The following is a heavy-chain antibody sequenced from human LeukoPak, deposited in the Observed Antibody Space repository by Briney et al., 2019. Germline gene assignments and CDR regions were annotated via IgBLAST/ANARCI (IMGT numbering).Heavy chain of an antibody. J-gene: IGHJ3*02. V-gene: IGHV3-23*01. CDR1: GFTFSNYA. D-gene: IGHD3-22*01. CDR2: ISGSGGST. CDR3: AKGYDKAAFDI. Sequence: GGSLSLSCAASGFTFSNYAMTWVRQAPGKGLEWVSAISGSGGSTYYADSVKGRFTISRDNSKNTLYLQMNSLRAEDTAVYYCAKGYDKAAFDIWGQGTMVTVSS.